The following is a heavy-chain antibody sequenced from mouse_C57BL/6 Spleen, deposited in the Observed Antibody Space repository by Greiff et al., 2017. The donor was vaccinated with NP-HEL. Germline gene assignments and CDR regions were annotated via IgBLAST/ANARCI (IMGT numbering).Heavy chain of an antibody. D-gene: IGHD1-1*01. CDR1: GYTFTSYW. CDR3: ARSEVIKTVVAPYYYAMDY. V-gene: IGHV1-50*01. CDR2: IDPSDSYT. J-gene: IGHJ4*01. Sequence: QVQLQQPGAELVKPGASVKLSCKASGYTFTSYWMQWVKQRPGQGLEWIGEIDPSDSYTNYNQKFKGKATLTVDTPSSTAYMQLSSLTSEDSAVYYCARSEVIKTVVAPYYYAMDYWGQGTSVTVSS.